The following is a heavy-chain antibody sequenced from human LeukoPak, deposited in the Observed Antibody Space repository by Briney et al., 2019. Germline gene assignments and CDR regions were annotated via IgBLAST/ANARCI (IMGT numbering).Heavy chain of an antibody. Sequence: GGSLRLSCAASGFTFSSYGMHWVRQAPGKGLEWVAFIRYDGSNKYYADSVKGRFTISRDNFKNTLYLQMNSLRAEGTAVYYCATRGVTMVRGVDQNDYWGQGTLVTVSS. V-gene: IGHV3-30*02. D-gene: IGHD3-10*01. CDR2: IRYDGSNK. CDR1: GFTFSSYG. CDR3: ATRGVTMVRGVDQNDY. J-gene: IGHJ4*02.